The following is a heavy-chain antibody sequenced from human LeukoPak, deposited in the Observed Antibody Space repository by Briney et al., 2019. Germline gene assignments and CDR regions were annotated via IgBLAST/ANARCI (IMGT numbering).Heavy chain of an antibody. CDR1: GGSISSGGYY. V-gene: IGHV4-30-2*01. Sequence: PSQTLSLTCTVSGGSISSGGYYWSWIRQPPGKGLEWIGYIYHSGSTYYNPSLKSRVTISVDTSKNQFSLKLSSVTAADTAVYYCGLHMVRGVINWFDPWGQGTLVTVSS. CDR2: IYHSGST. CDR3: GLHMVRGVINWFDP. D-gene: IGHD3-10*01. J-gene: IGHJ5*02.